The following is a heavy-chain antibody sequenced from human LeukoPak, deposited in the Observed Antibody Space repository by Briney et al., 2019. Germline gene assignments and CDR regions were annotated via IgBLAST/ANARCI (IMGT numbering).Heavy chain of an antibody. CDR2: IHQSGST. J-gene: IGHJ6*02. Sequence: SETLSLTCAVSGGSISSTTNWWSWVRQPPGKGLEWIGEIHQSGSTNYKPSLKSRVTISVDKSISTAYLQWSSLKASDTAMYYCARHVVAVAARYYYYGMDVWGQGTTVTVSS. D-gene: IGHD6-19*01. CDR1: GGSISSTTNW. CDR3: ARHVVAVAARYYYYGMDV. V-gene: IGHV4-4*02.